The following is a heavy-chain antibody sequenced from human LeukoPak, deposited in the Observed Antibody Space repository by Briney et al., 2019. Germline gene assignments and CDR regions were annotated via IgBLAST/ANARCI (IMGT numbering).Heavy chain of an antibody. CDR1: GASFSGYC. V-gene: IGHV4-34*01. CDR2: INHSGST. Sequence: PSETLSLTCAVYGASFSGYCGSWIRQPPGKGLEWIGEINHSGSTNYNVSLESRVTISVDTSKNQFTLKLNSVTAADTAVYYCAKVYSSSSRDAFDVWGPGTMVTVSS. CDR3: AKVYSSSSRDAFDV. D-gene: IGHD6-6*01. J-gene: IGHJ3*01.